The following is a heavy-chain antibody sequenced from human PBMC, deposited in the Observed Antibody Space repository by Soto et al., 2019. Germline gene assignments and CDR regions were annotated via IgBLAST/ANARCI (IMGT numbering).Heavy chain of an antibody. CDR3: ASGYSSTWYNAFDI. V-gene: IGHV3-74*01. Sequence: PGGSLRLSCAASGFTFSSYWMHWVRQAPGKGLVWVSRINTDGSSTNYADSVKGRFTISRDNAKNTLFLQMNSLRDEDTAVYYCASGYSSTWYNAFDIWGQGTMV. CDR2: INTDGSST. D-gene: IGHD6-13*01. J-gene: IGHJ3*02. CDR1: GFTFSSYW.